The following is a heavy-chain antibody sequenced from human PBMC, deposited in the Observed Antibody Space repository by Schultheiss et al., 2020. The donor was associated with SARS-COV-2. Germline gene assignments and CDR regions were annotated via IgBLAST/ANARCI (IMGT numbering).Heavy chain of an antibody. CDR1: GFTFSSYG. Sequence: GGSLRLSCAASGFTFSSYGMHWVRQAPGKGLEWVAVISYDGSNKYYADSVKGRFTISRDNSKNTLYLQMNSLRAEDTAVYYCARDQVVGDYDLVDWGQGTLVTVSS. D-gene: IGHD5-12*01. CDR3: ARDQVVGDYDLVD. J-gene: IGHJ4*02. CDR2: ISYDGSNK. V-gene: IGHV3-30*03.